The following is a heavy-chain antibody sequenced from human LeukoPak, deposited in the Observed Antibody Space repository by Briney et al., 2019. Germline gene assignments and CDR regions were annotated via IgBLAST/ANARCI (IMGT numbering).Heavy chain of an antibody. CDR2: ISAYNGNT. Sequence: ASVKVSCKASGYTFTSYGIGWVRQAPGQGLEWMGWISAYNGNTNYAQKLRGRVTMTTDTSTSTAYMELRSLRSDDTAVYYCARGPLLWFGEGEDYWGQGTLVTVSS. CDR3: ARGPLLWFGEGEDY. CDR1: GYTFTSYG. V-gene: IGHV1-18*01. J-gene: IGHJ4*02. D-gene: IGHD3-10*01.